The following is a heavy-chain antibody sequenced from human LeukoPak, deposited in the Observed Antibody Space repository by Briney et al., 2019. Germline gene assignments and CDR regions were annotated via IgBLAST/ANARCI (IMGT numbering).Heavy chain of an antibody. CDR2: IYSGGST. CDR3: ATSYGPFYFDY. V-gene: IGHV3-66*01. J-gene: IGHJ4*02. CDR1: GFTVSSNY. Sequence: GGSLRLSRAASGFTVSSNYMSWVRQAPGKGLEWVSVIYSGGSTYYADSVKGRFTISRDNAKNSLYLQMNSLGDEDTAVYYCATSYGPFYFDYWGQGTLVTVSS. D-gene: IGHD4-17*01.